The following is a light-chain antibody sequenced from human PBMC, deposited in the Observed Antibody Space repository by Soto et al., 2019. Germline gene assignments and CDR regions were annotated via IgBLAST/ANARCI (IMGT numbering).Light chain of an antibody. CDR1: SSNIGAGYD. J-gene: IGLJ2*01. CDR3: QSYDSSLSGSV. Sequence: QSVLTQPPSVSGAPGQRVTISCTGSSSNIGAGYDVHWYQQLPGTAPKLLIYGNSNRPSGVPDRFSGSKSGTSASLAITGIQAEDEADYSRQSYDSSLSGSVFGGGTKLTVL. CDR2: GNS. V-gene: IGLV1-40*01.